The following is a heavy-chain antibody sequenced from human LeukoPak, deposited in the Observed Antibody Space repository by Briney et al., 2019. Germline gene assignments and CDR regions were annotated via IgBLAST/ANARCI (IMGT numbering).Heavy chain of an antibody. Sequence: ASETLSLTCTVSGGSISSSSYYWGWIRQPPGKGLEWIGSIYYSGSTYYNPSLKSRVTISVDTSKNQFSLKLSSVTAADTAVYYCARGFPLLSWDLDYGGNSAPDDAFDIWGQGTMVTVSS. V-gene: IGHV4-39*07. CDR2: IYYSGST. J-gene: IGHJ3*02. CDR3: ARGFPLLSWDLDYGGNSAPDDAFDI. D-gene: IGHD4-23*01. CDR1: GGSISSSSYY.